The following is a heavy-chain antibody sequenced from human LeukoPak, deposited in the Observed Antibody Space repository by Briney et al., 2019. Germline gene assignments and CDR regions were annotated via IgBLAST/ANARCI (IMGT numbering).Heavy chain of an antibody. CDR3: ARDRGAVAATWFDY. J-gene: IGHJ4*02. Sequence: PGGSLRLSCAASGFTFSGFYMSWIRQAPGKGLEWVSCIGSSSSYTNYADSVKGRFTISRDNAKNSLYLQMDGLRAEDTAFYYCARDRGAVAATWFDYWGQGTLVTVSS. CDR1: GFTFSGFY. V-gene: IGHV3-11*05. CDR2: IGSSSSYT. D-gene: IGHD6-19*01.